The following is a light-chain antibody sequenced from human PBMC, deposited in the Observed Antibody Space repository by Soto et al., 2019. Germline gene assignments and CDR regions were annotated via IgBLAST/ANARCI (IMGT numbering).Light chain of an antibody. Sequence: QSVLTQAPSASGTPGQRVTICCSGSSSNIVSNTVNWYQQLPGTAPKLVIYSNNERPSGVPDRFSGSKSGSSASLAISGLQSEDEADYYCAAWDDRLTGLVFGGGTKLTVL. CDR2: SNN. J-gene: IGLJ3*02. CDR3: AAWDDRLTGLV. CDR1: SSNIVSNT. V-gene: IGLV1-44*01.